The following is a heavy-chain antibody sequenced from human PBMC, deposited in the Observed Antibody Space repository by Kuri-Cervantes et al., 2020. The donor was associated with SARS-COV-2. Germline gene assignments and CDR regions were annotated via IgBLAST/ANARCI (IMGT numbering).Heavy chain of an antibody. V-gene: IGHV3-23*01. D-gene: IGHD4-11*01. Sequence: GGSLRLSCAASGFTFSSYAMSWVRQAPGKGLEWVSAISGSGGSTYYADSVKGRFTISRDYSKNTLYLQMNSLRAEDTAVYYCAKLAGSNYFYYYGMDVWGQGTTVTVSS. CDR1: GFTFSSYA. J-gene: IGHJ6*02. CDR3: AKLAGSNYFYYYGMDV. CDR2: ISGSGGST.